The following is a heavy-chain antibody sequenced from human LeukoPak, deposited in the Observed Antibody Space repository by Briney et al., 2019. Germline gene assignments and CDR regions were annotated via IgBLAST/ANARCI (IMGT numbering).Heavy chain of an antibody. V-gene: IGHV3-21*01. CDR2: ISSSSSYI. CDR3: ARDPGSYYIPWSDP. Sequence: GGSLRLSCAASGFTFSSYSMNWVRQAPGKGLEWVSSISSSSSYIYYADSVKGRFTISRDNAKNSLYLQMNSLRAEDTAVYYCARDPGSYYIPWSDPWGQGTLVTVSS. D-gene: IGHD1-26*01. J-gene: IGHJ5*02. CDR1: GFTFSSYS.